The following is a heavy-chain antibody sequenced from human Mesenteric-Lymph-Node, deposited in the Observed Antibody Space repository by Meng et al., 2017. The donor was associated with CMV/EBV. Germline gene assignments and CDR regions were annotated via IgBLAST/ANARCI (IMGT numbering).Heavy chain of an antibody. J-gene: IGHJ6*02. CDR2: ISGDGGRI. CDR1: GFIFKNYA. CDR3: TKDQWGSSSSLTGMDI. V-gene: IGHV3-23*01. D-gene: IGHD6-6*01. Sequence: GESLKISCAASGFIFKNYAMIWVRQAPGKGLEYVSVISGDGGRISYAESVRGRFTISRDNSKNTLDLQMNSLKPEDTAVYYCTKDQWGSSSSLTGMDIWGRGTTVTVSS.